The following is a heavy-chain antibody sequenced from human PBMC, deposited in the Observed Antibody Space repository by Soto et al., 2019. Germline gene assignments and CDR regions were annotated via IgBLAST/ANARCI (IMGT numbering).Heavy chain of an antibody. CDR1: GGSFSGYY. J-gene: IGHJ4*02. Sequence: PSETLSLTCALYGGSFSGYYWSWIRQTPGKRLEWIGDMNLGGSGNYNPSLKSRVTISVDTSKNQFSLKLSSVTAADTAVYYCARAPRGNYGYPSYFDYWGQGTLVTVSS. CDR2: MNLGGSG. V-gene: IGHV4-34*01. CDR3: ARAPRGNYGYPSYFDY. D-gene: IGHD3-10*01.